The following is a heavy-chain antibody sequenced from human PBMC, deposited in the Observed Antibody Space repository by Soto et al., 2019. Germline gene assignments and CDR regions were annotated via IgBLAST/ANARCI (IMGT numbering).Heavy chain of an antibody. CDR1: GGSFSGYY. Sequence: QVQLQQWGAGLLKPSETLSLTCAVYGGSFSGYYWTWIRRPPGTGLEWIEEINHSGSTNYNPSLKSRVPISVDTSKNQFSLKLTSVTAADTAVYYCARDKITGLLDYWGQGTLVTVSS. V-gene: IGHV4-34*01. J-gene: IGHJ4*02. CDR3: ARDKITGLLDY. D-gene: IGHD3-16*01. CDR2: INHSGST.